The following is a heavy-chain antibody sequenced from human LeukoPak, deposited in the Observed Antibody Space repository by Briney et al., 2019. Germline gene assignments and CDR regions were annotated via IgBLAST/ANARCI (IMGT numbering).Heavy chain of an antibody. Sequence: SETLSLTCTVSGGSISSYYWSWIRQPPGKGLEWIGYIYYSGSTNYNPSLKSRVTISVDTSKNQFSLKLSSVTAADTAVYYCARGRITMVRGVNVNGAFGIWGQGTMVTVSS. V-gene: IGHV4-59*01. CDR3: ARGRITMVRGVNVNGAFGI. J-gene: IGHJ3*02. CDR2: IYYSGST. D-gene: IGHD3-10*01. CDR1: GGSISSYY.